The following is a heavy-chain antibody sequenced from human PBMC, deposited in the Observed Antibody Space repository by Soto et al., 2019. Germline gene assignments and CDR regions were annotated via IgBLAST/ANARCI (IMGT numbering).Heavy chain of an antibody. CDR3: TTDSGTSPYSFDY. CDR2: IMSRADGGTA. J-gene: IGHJ4*02. Sequence: VGSLRLSCAASGFTFSKAWVGWVRQAPGKGLEWVGRIMSRADGGTADYAAPVKGRFTMSRDDSKDTLYLEMSSLKIEDTAFYYCTTDSGTSPYSFDYWGQGALVTVSS. CDR1: GFTFSKAW. D-gene: IGHD1-1*01. V-gene: IGHV3-15*01.